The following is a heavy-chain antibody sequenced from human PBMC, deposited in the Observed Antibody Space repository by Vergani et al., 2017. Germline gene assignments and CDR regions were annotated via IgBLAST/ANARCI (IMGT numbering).Heavy chain of an antibody. CDR3: ARGVYCSSTSCYLTTGSRWFDP. D-gene: IGHD2-2*01. CDR1: GGSFNSYY. V-gene: IGHV4-34*01. J-gene: IGHJ5*02. Sequence: QVQLQQWGAGLLKPSETLSLTCAVYGGSFNSYYWNWIRQPPGKGLEWIGEINHSGSTNYNPSLKSRVTISVDTSKNQFSLKLSSVTAADTAVYYCARGVYCSSTSCYLTTGSRWFDPWDQGTLVTVSS. CDR2: INHSGST.